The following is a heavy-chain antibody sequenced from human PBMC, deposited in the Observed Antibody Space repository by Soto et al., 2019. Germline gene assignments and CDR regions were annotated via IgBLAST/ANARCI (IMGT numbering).Heavy chain of an antibody. Sequence: AGGSLRLSCAASGFTFSSYAMSWVRQAPGKGLEWVSAISGSGGSTYYADSVKGRFTISRDNSKNTLYLQMNSLRAEDTAVYYCAKDTNTAMPGIAAAGKPGYYFDYWGQGTLVTVSS. D-gene: IGHD6-13*01. CDR1: GFTFSSYA. CDR3: AKDTNTAMPGIAAAGKPGYYFDY. V-gene: IGHV3-23*01. J-gene: IGHJ4*02. CDR2: ISGSGGST.